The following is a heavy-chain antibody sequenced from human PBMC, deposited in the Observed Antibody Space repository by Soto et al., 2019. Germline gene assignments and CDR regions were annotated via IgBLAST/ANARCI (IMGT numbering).Heavy chain of an antibody. V-gene: IGHV3-9*01. CDR2: ISWNSGSI. J-gene: IGHJ6*03. CDR1: GFTFDDYA. CDR3: AKDILGGTTTAYYYMDV. D-gene: IGHD1-7*01. Sequence: EVQLVESGGGLVQPGRSLRLSCAASGFTFDDYAMHWVRQAPGKGLEWVSGISWNSGSIGYADSVKGRFTISRDNAKNSLYLQMNSLRAEDTALYYCAKDILGGTTTAYYYMDVWGKGTTVTVSS.